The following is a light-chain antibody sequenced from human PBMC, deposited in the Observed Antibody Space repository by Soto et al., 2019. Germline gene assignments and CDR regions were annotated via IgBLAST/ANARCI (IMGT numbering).Light chain of an antibody. CDR2: DVS. J-gene: IGLJ2*01. CDR3: SSYTGSDVVV. CDR1: SNDVGGYNY. Sequence: QSALTQPASVSGSPGQSITISCTGTSNDVGGYNYVSWYQQPPGKAPKLMIYDVSNRPSGVSNRFSGSKSGNTAALTISGVQAEDEADYYCSSYTGSDVVVFGGGTKLTVL. V-gene: IGLV2-14*01.